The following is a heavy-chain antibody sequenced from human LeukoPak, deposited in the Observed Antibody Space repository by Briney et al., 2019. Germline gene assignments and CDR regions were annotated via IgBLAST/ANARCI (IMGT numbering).Heavy chain of an antibody. Sequence: SETLSLTCTVSGGSISSYYWSWIRQPPGKGLEWIGYIYYSGSTNYNPSLKSRVTISVDTSKNQFSLKLTSVTAADTAIYYCARDGAYYDSSSFSFFYYWGQGTLVTVSS. CDR1: GGSISSYY. V-gene: IGHV4-4*08. D-gene: IGHD3-22*01. CDR2: IYYSGST. CDR3: ARDGAYYDSSSFSFFYY. J-gene: IGHJ4*02.